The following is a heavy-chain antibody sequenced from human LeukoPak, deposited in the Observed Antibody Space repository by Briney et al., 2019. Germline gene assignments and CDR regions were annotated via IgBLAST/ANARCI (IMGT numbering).Heavy chain of an antibody. Sequence: GGSLRLSCAASGFTFSDNGMHWVRQAPGKGLVWVSRIEGDGTGTVYADSGKGRFTISRDNAKNTLYLQMNSLRAEDTAVYYCTRDYYYRMDVWGKGTTVTVSS. CDR1: GFTFSDNG. CDR2: IEGDGTGT. CDR3: TRDYYYRMDV. J-gene: IGHJ6*04. V-gene: IGHV3-74*01.